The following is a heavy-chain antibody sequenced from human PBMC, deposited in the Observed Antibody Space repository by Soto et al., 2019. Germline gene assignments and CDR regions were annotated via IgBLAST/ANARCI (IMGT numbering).Heavy chain of an antibody. D-gene: IGHD6-13*01. Sequence: GGSMRLSCAASGFTFSSYSMNWGRQAPGKGLEWVSSISSSSSYIYYADSVKGRFTISRDNAKTSLYLQMNSLRAEDTAVYYWASGWGSRSEDGIDVWGQGTTVTVSS. J-gene: IGHJ6*02. V-gene: IGHV3-21*01. CDR1: GFTFSSYS. CDR3: ASGWGSRSEDGIDV. CDR2: ISSSSSYI.